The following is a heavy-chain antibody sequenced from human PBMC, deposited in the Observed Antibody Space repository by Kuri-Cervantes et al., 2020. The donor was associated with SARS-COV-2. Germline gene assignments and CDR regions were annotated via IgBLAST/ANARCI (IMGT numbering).Heavy chain of an antibody. J-gene: IGHJ4*02. Sequence: ESLKISCAASGFTFSNSDMNWVHQAPGKGLEWIGEINHSGSTNYNPSLKSRVTISVDTSKNQFSLKQSSVTAADTAVYYCARWLRLNDRYFDYWGQGTRVTVSS. D-gene: IGHD5-12*01. CDR2: INHSGST. CDR1: GFTFSNSD. V-gene: IGHV4-34*01. CDR3: ARWLRLNDRYFDY.